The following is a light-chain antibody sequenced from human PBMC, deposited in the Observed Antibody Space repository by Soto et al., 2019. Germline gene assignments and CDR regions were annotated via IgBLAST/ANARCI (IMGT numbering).Light chain of an antibody. V-gene: IGKV3-11*01. CDR2: ADS. J-gene: IGKJ5*01. Sequence: EIVFTQSPPTLSLSPGETATLSCRASQSVSGYIGWYQQKPGQAPRLLIYADSNRATGIPARFSGSGSGTDFTLTISSLEPEDFSVYYCQQRYNWPITFGQGTRLEIK. CDR1: QSVSGY. CDR3: QQRYNWPIT.